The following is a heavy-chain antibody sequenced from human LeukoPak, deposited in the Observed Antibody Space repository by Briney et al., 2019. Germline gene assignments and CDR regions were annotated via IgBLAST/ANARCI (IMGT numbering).Heavy chain of an antibody. J-gene: IGHJ4*02. CDR3: AREPTAVGL. CDR1: GFTFSNAW. CDR2: IERDGSEK. D-gene: IGHD1-26*01. V-gene: IGHV3-7*01. Sequence: AGGSLRLSCAASGFTFSNAWMSWVRQAPGKGLEWVANIERDGSEKNYVESVKGRFTISRDNAKNALYLQMNSLRAEDTAVYFCAREPTAVGLWGQGTLVTVSS.